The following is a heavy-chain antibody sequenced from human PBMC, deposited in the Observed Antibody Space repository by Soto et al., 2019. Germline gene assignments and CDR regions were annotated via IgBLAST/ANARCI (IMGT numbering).Heavy chain of an antibody. D-gene: IGHD6-13*01. CDR2: IRGSGGST. J-gene: IGHJ4*02. CDR1: GFTFSSYA. CDR3: AKDTRSSH. V-gene: IGHV3-23*01. Sequence: GGSLSLSCAASGFTFSSYAMSCVRQARGKGLEWVSAIRGSGGSTYYADSVTGRFTISRDNSKNTLYLQMNRLSAEDTAVYYCAKDTRSSHWGQGTLVTVSS.